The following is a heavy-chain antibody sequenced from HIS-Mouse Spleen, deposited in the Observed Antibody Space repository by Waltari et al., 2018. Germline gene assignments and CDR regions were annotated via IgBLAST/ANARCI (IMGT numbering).Heavy chain of an antibody. CDR1: GYTFTSYG. J-gene: IGHJ6*02. CDR2: ISAYNGNT. CDR3: ARDHSSSWYYYYYGMDV. V-gene: IGHV1-18*01. D-gene: IGHD6-13*01. Sequence: QVQLVQSGAEVKKPGASVKVSCKASGYTFTSYGISWGRQAPGQGLEWMGWISAYNGNTNNAQKLQGRVTMTTDTSTSTAYMELRSLRSDDTAVYYCARDHSSSWYYYYYGMDVWGQGTTVTVSS.